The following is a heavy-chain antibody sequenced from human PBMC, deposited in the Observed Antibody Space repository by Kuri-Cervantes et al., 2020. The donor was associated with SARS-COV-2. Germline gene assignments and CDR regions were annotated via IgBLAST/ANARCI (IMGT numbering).Heavy chain of an antibody. CDR3: ARGGWGRSIAARAPEVHGDYYYYYMDV. Sequence: SVKVSCKASGYTFTSYAISWVRQAPGQGLEWMGGIIPIFGTANYAQKFQGRVTITADESTSTAYMELSSLRSEDTAVYYCARGGWGRSIAARAPEVHGDYYYYYMDVWGKGTTVTVSS. D-gene: IGHD6-6*01. CDR2: IIPIFGTA. CDR1: GYTFTSYA. J-gene: IGHJ6*03. V-gene: IGHV1-69*13.